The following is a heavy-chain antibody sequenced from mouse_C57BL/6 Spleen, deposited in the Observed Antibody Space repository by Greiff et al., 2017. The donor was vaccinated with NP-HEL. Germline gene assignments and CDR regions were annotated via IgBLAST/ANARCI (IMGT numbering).Heavy chain of an antibody. V-gene: IGHV1-82*01. D-gene: IGHD1-1*01. Sequence: QVQLQQSGPELVKPGASVKISCKASGYAFSSSWMNWVKQRPGKGLEWIGRIYPGDGDTNYNGKFKGKATLTADKSSSTAYMQLSSLTSEDSAVYFCARPFITTVVATKAWFAYWGQGTLVTVSA. CDR2: IYPGDGDT. CDR1: GYAFSSSW. CDR3: ARPFITTVVATKAWFAY. J-gene: IGHJ3*01.